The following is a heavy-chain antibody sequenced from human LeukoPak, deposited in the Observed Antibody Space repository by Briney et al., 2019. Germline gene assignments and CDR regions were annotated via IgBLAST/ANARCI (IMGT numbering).Heavy chain of an antibody. Sequence: GASVKLSCKASGYTFTSYDINWVRQATGQGLEWMGWMNPNSGNTGYAQKFQGRVTMTRNTSISTAYMELSSLRSEDTAVYYCARQNYYDSSGYYYRTPADYWGQGTLVTVSS. D-gene: IGHD3-22*01. V-gene: IGHV1-8*01. CDR3: ARQNYYDSSGYYYRTPADY. J-gene: IGHJ4*02. CDR1: GYTFTSYD. CDR2: MNPNSGNT.